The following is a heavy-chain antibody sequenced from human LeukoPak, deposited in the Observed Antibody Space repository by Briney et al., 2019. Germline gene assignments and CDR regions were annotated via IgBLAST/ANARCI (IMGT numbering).Heavy chain of an antibody. D-gene: IGHD6-19*01. J-gene: IGHJ4*02. CDR2: IYYSGSST. Sequence: SETLSLTCTVSGGSISSYDWSWIRQPPGKGLEWIGYIYYSGSSTNYNPSLKSRVTISVDTSKNQFSLKLSSVTAADTAVYYCARRGYSSGFYFDYWGQGTLVTVSS. CDR3: ARRGYSSGFYFDY. CDR1: GGSISSYD. V-gene: IGHV4-59*01.